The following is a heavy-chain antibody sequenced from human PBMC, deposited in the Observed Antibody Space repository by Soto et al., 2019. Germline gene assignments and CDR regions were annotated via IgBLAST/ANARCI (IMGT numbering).Heavy chain of an antibody. V-gene: IGHV3-21*01. J-gene: IGHJ3*02. D-gene: IGHD2-2*01. CDR1: GFTFSSYS. Sequence: GGSLRLSCAASGFTFSSYSMNWVRQAPGKGLEWVSSISSSSSYIYYADSVKGRFTISRDNAKNSLYLQMNSLRAEDTAVYYCARDRTVVVPADAFDIWGQGTMVTVSS. CDR2: ISSSSSYI. CDR3: ARDRTVVVPADAFDI.